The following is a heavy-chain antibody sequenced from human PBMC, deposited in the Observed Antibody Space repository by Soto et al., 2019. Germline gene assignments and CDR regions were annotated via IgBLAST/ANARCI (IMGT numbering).Heavy chain of an antibody. CDR1: GFTFSSYA. V-gene: IGHV3-30-3*01. J-gene: IGHJ4*02. D-gene: IGHD3-3*01. CDR2: ISYDGNNK. CDR3: ARGTGRWIWSGPDY. Sequence: QVQLVESGGGVVQPGRSLRLSCAASGFTFSSYAMHWVRQAPGKGLEWVAVISYDGNNKYYADSVKGRFTSSRDKSKNTLYLQINRLRAEDTAVYYCARGTGRWIWSGPDYWGQGTLVTVSS.